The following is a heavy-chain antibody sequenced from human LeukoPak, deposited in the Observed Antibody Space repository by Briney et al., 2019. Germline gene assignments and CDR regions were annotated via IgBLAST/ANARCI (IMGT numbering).Heavy chain of an antibody. D-gene: IGHD4-17*01. CDR2: IYYSGST. CDR3: ARGTTVSLHWYFDL. CDR1: GGSISSNY. V-gene: IGHV4-59*01. J-gene: IGHJ2*01. Sequence: PSETLSLTCIVSGGSISSNYWSWIRQPPGKGLEWIGYIYYSGSTNYNPSLKSRVSISVDTSKNQFPLKVNSVTAADTAVYYCARGTTVSLHWYFDLWGRGTLVTVSS.